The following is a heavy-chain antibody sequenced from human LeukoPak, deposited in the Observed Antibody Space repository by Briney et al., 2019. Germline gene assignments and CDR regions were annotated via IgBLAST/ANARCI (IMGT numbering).Heavy chain of an antibody. CDR3: ARGGRSNIVVVPAAHTYDY. CDR2: ISAYNCKT. V-gene: IGHV1-18*04. J-gene: IGHJ4*02. CDR1: GYTFTSYG. D-gene: IGHD2-2*01. Sequence: ASVKVSCKASGYTFTSYGISWVRQAPGQGLEWMGCISAYNCKTNYAQKLQGRVTMTTDPSTSTAYMELRSLRSDDRAVYYCARGGRSNIVVVPAAHTYDYWGQGTLVTVSS.